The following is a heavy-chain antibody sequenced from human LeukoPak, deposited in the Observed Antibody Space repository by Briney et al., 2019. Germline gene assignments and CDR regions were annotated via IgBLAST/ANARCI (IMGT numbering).Heavy chain of an antibody. J-gene: IGHJ4*02. CDR2: ISSSGGST. CDR1: GFVFRSYA. D-gene: IGHD3-3*01. V-gene: IGHV3-23*01. CDR3: AKSGYDFWSGYYGY. Sequence: PGGSLRLSCAASGFVFRSYAMSWVRQAPGKGLEWVSGISSSGGSTYHADSVRGRFTISRDNSKNTLYLQMNSLRAEDTAVYYCAKSGYDFWSGYYGYWGQGTLVTVSS.